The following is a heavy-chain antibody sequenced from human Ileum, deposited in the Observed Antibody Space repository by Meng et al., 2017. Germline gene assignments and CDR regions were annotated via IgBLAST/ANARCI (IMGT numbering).Heavy chain of an antibody. J-gene: IGHJ5*02. D-gene: IGHD6-19*01. Sequence: EGGRVESGGGLVQPGGSLRLPCAASGFTFSSYAMSWVRQAPGKGLEWVSAISGSGGSTYYADSVKGRFTISRDNSKNTLYLQMNSLRAEDTAVYYCAKDLSSGWYGDNWFDPWGQGTLVTVSS. V-gene: IGHV3-23*04. CDR3: AKDLSSGWYGDNWFDP. CDR2: ISGSGGST. CDR1: GFTFSSYA.